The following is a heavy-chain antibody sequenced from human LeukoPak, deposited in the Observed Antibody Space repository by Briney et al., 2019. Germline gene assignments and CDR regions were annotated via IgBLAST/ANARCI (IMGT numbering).Heavy chain of an antibody. CDR2: IYTSGST. V-gene: IGHV4-61*02. Sequence: SQTLSLTGTVSGGSISSGSYYWSWIRQPAGKGLEWIGRIYTSGSTNYNPSLKSRVTISVDTSKNQFSLKLSSVTAADTAVYYCARGSPLWFGELLSWWFDPWGQGTLVTVSS. CDR1: GGSISSGSYY. J-gene: IGHJ5*02. CDR3: ARGSPLWFGELLSWWFDP. D-gene: IGHD3-10*01.